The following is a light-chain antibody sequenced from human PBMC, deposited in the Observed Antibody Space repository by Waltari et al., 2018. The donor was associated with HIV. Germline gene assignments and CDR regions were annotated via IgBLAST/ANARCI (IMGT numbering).Light chain of an antibody. CDR3: LQGYSSPLT. J-gene: IGKJ3*01. CDR2: GAY. V-gene: IGKV1-39*01. Sequence: DIQMTQSPSSLSASVGDRVTITCLTSQNINTFLNWYQMKPGKVPRLLIYGAYNLESVVPSRFSATGSGTDFSLTISSLQPEDFATYYCLQGYSSPLTFGPGTKVDIK. CDR1: QNINTF.